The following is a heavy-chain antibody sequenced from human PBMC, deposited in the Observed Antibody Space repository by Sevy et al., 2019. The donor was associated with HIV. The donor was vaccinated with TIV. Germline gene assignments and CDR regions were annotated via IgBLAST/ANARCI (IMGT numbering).Heavy chain of an antibody. J-gene: IGHJ4*02. D-gene: IGHD3-22*01. CDR1: GFTFSSYA. V-gene: IGHV3-23*01. CDR2: ISGSGGST. Sequence: GGSLRLSCAASGFTFSSYAMSWVRQAPGKGLEWVSAISGSGGSTYYADSVKGRFTISRDISKNTLYLQMNSLRAEDTAVYYCAKQWRLTMIVVVNFLFDYWGQGTLVTVSS. CDR3: AKQWRLTMIVVVNFLFDY.